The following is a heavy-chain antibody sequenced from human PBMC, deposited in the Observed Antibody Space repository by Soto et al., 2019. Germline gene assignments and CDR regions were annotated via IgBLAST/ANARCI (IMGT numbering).Heavy chain of an antibody. CDR2: IYYSGST. CDR1: GGSVSSGSYY. J-gene: IGHJ4*02. Sequence: QVQLQESGPGLVKPSETLSLTCTVSGGSVSSGSYYWSWIRQPPGKGLEWIGYIYYSGSTNYNPSLKSRVTIAVDTSKNQCSLKLSSVTAADTAVYYCARGDVESSSGVDYWGQGTLVTVSS. D-gene: IGHD6-13*01. CDR3: ARGDVESSSGVDY. V-gene: IGHV4-61*01.